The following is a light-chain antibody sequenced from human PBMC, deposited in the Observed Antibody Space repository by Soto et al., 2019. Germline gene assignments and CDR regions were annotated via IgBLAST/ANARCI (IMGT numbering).Light chain of an antibody. CDR2: GAS. CDR3: QQANSFPIT. Sequence: QMNPSPSSLSASVRDRVTLTLPASQDVGKWLAWYQQKPGKAPTLLIHGASSLQSGVPSRYSGSGSGTDFTLTITSLQPEDFATYYCQQANSFPITFGQGTRLEIK. V-gene: IGKV1-12*01. CDR1: QDVGKW. J-gene: IGKJ5*01.